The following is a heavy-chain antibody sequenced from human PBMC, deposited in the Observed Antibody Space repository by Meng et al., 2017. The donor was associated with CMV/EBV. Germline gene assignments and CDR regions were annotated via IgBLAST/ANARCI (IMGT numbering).Heavy chain of an antibody. V-gene: IGHV1-2*06. CDR3: ARFSRYYYYYGMDV. CDR1: GYTFTGYY. CDR2: INPNSGGT. J-gene: IGHJ6*02. Sequence: ASVKVSCKASGYTFTGYYMHWVRQAPGQGLEWMGRINPNSGGTNYAQKFQGRVTMTRDTSISTAYMELSRLRSDDTAVYYCARFSRYYYYYGMDVWGQGTTVTVSS.